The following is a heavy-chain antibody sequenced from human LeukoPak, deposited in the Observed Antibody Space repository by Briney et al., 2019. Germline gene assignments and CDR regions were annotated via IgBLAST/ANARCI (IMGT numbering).Heavy chain of an antibody. CDR1: GYTFTSYG. V-gene: IGHV1-18*01. CDR2: ISSYYGNT. J-gene: IGHJ4*02. Sequence: ASVKVSCKASGYTFTSYGISWVRQAPGQGLEWMGWISSYYGNTNYAQKLQGRVTTTTDTSTSTAYMEVRSLRSDDTAVYYCAAENISPGFDYWGQGTLVTVSS. D-gene: IGHD2/OR15-2a*01. CDR3: AAENISPGFDY.